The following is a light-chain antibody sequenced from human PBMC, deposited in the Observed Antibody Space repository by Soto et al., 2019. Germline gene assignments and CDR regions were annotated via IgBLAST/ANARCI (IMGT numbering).Light chain of an antibody. V-gene: IGKV3-20*01. CDR3: QQYGSSSWT. Sequence: DSVLTPSPGTLSLSPGERATLSCRASQSVSSSYLAWYQQKPGQAPRLRIYGASSRATGIPDRFSGSGSGTDFTLTISRLEPEDFAVYYCQQYGSSSWTFGQGTKVEIK. J-gene: IGKJ1*01. CDR2: GAS. CDR1: QSVSSSY.